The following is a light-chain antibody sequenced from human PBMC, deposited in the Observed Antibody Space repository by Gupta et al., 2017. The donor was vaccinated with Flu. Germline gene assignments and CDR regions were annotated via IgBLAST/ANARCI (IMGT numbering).Light chain of an antibody. V-gene: IGKV1-39*01. CDR3: QRRDSTSYS. CDR1: QSISSY. CDR2: AAS. Sequence: DIQMTQSPSSLSASVGDRVTITCRASQSISSYLNWYQQKPGKAPKLLIYAASSLQSGVPSRFSGSGSGTDFTLTISMLQPEDFATYYCQRRDSTSYSFGQGTKLEIK. J-gene: IGKJ2*03.